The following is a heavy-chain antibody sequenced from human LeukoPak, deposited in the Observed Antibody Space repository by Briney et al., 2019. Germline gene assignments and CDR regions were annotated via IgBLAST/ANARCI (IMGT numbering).Heavy chain of an antibody. CDR1: GFTFSSYA. J-gene: IGHJ3*02. D-gene: IGHD3-22*01. CDR2: INPNSGGT. V-gene: IGHV1-2*06. CDR3: ARKYYCDSSGYYYDDAFDI. Sequence: PGGSLRLSCAASGFTFSSYAMSWVRQAPGQGLEWMGRINPNSGGTNYALNFQGRVTMTRDTSISTAYMELSRLRSDDTAVYYCARKYYCDSSGYYYDDAFDIWGQGTMVTVSS.